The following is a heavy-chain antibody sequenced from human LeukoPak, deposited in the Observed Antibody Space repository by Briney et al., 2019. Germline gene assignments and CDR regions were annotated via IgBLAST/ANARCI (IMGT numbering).Heavy chain of an antibody. CDR2: MNPNRGNT. V-gene: IGHV1-8*01. D-gene: IGHD6-25*01. J-gene: IGHJ4*02. Sequence: ASVKVSCKASGYTFTSYDINWVRQATGQGLEWMGWMNPNRGNTGYAQKFQGRVTMTRNTSIKTVYMELSSLRYEDTAVYYCARGSDRGDEVDYWGQGTLVTVSS. CDR3: ARGSDRGDEVDY. CDR1: GYTFTSYD.